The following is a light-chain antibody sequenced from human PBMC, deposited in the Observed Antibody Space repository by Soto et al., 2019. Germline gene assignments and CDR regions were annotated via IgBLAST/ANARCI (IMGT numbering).Light chain of an antibody. CDR1: SGHSSYA. CDR3: QTWGTGNVV. CDR2: LNSDGSH. Sequence: QSVLTQSPSASASLGASVKLTCTLSSGHSSYAIAWHQQQPEKGPRYLMKLNSDGSHSKGDGIPDRFSGSGSGAERYLTISSLQSEDEADYYCQTWGTGNVVFGGGTKLTVL. J-gene: IGLJ2*01. V-gene: IGLV4-69*01.